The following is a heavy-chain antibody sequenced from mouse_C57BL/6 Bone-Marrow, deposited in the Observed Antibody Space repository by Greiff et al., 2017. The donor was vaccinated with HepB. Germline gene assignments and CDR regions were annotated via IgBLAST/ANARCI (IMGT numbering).Heavy chain of an antibody. D-gene: IGHD1-1*01. CDR1: GFTFSSYA. CDR2: ISSGGDYI. V-gene: IGHV5-9-1*02. Sequence: EVQLQESGEGLVKPGGSLKLSCAASGFTFSSYAMSWVRQTPEKRLEWVAYISSGGDYIYYADTVKGRFTISRDNARNTLYLQMSSLKSEDTAMYYCTRDRALLPMDYWGQGTSVTVSS. CDR3: TRDRALLPMDY. J-gene: IGHJ4*01.